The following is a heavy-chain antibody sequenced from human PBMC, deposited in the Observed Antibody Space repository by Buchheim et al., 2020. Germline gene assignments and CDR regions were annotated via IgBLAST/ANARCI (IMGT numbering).Heavy chain of an antibody. Sequence: EVQLVESGGALVQPGGSLRLSCAASTFTFSTYWMTWVRQAPGKGLEWVATIKQDGSDKYYVDSVKGRFTISRDNAKNSLYLQMNSLRAGDTAVYYCARRRGDHTHYYFDYWGQGTL. V-gene: IGHV3-7*01. CDR3: ARRRGDHTHYYFDY. CDR2: IKQDGSDK. J-gene: IGHJ4*02. CDR1: TFTFSTYW. D-gene: IGHD5-24*01.